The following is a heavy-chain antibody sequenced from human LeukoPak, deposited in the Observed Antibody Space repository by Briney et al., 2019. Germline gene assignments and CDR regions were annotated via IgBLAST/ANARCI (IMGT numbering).Heavy chain of an antibody. CDR3: ARMVGGYSDVHFDH. V-gene: IGHV1-18*01. CDR1: GYTFTSYG. CDR2: ISAYNGDT. J-gene: IGHJ4*02. Sequence: ASVKVSCKTSGYTFTSYGISWVRQAPGQGLERMGWISAYNGDTNSAQSLQGRVTMTTDTSTSTAYMELRSLRSDDTAVYYCARMVGGYSDVHFDHWGQGTLVTVSS. D-gene: IGHD2-15*01.